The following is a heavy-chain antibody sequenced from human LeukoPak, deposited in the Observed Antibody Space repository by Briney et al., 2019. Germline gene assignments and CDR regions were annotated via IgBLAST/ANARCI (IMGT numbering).Heavy chain of an antibody. CDR3: ARAIPPRISLFDY. Sequence: PGGSLRLSCAASGFTFSTYSMNWVRQAPGKGLEWVSSISSSSSSIYYADSVKGRFTISRDNAKNSLFLQMNSLRAEDTAVYYCARAIPPRISLFDYWGQGTLVTVSS. CDR2: ISSSSSSI. J-gene: IGHJ4*02. D-gene: IGHD2-15*01. V-gene: IGHV3-21*01. CDR1: GFTFSTYS.